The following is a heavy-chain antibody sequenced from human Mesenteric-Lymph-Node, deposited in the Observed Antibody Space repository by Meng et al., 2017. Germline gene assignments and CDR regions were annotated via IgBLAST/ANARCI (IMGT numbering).Heavy chain of an antibody. CDR3: AKDLATMAD. CDR2: ITGSGVSI. CDR1: GFTFNSHT. D-gene: IGHD5-12*01. V-gene: IGHV3-23*01. Sequence: GGSLRLSCAASGFTFNSHTMSWVRQAPGKGLAWVSTITGSGVSIYYADDVKGRFTISRDNSKNTLYLQMDSLRAEDTAVYYCAKDLATMADWGQGTLVTVAS. J-gene: IGHJ4*02.